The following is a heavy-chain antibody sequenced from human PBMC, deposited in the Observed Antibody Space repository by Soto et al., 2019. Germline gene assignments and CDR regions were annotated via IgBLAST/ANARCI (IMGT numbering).Heavy chain of an antibody. Sequence: SETLSLTCTVSGGSISSYYWSWIRQPPGKGLEWIGYIYYSGSTNYNPSLKSRVTISVDTSKNQFSLKLSSVTAADTAVYYCARHVPYCSGGSCYSYVGYYYYMDVWGKGTMVTASS. D-gene: IGHD2-15*01. CDR2: IYYSGST. J-gene: IGHJ6*03. V-gene: IGHV4-59*08. CDR1: GGSISSYY. CDR3: ARHVPYCSGGSCYSYVGYYYYMDV.